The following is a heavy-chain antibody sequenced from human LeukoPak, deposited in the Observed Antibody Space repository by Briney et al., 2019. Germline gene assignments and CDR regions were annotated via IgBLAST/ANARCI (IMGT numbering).Heavy chain of an antibody. CDR2: ISAYNGNT. Sequence: ASVKVSCKASGYSFTSNVISWVRQAPGQGLEWMGWISAYNGNTNYAQKLQGRVTMTTDTSASTAYMELRSLRSDDTAVYYCARDRLSRAGSFDPWGQGTLVTVSS. J-gene: IGHJ5*02. V-gene: IGHV1-18*01. CDR1: GYSFTSNV. CDR3: ARDRLSRAGSFDP.